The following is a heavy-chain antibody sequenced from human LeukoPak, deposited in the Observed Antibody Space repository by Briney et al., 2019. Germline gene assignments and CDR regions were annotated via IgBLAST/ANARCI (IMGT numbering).Heavy chain of an antibody. CDR1: GFTFSYYS. J-gene: IGHJ4*02. CDR2: ISSGSSTI. CDR3: ARELVGATDY. D-gene: IGHD1-26*01. V-gene: IGHV3-48*02. Sequence: PGGSLRLSCTASGFTFSYYSMNWVRQAPGKGLEGVSYISSGSSTIHYADSVKGRFTISRDNAKNSLYLRMNSLRDEDTAVYYCARELVGATDYWGQGTLVTVSS.